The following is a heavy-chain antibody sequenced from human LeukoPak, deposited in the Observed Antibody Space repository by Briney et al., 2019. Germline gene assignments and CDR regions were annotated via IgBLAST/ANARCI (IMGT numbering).Heavy chain of an antibody. D-gene: IGHD4-17*01. CDR1: GFTFSSYG. V-gene: IGHV3-30*02. CDR2: IRYDGSNK. Sequence: GGSLRLSCAASGFTFSSYGMHWVRQAPGKGLEWVAFIRYDGSNKYYADSVKGRFTISRDNSKNTLYLQMNSLRAEDTAVYYCAKDNPSGDYRYYYYMDVWGKGTTVTVSS. CDR3: AKDNPSGDYRYYYYMDV. J-gene: IGHJ6*03.